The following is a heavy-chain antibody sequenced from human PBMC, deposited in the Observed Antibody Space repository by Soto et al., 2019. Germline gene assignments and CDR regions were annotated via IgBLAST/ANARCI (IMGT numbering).Heavy chain of an antibody. V-gene: IGHV3-21*01. D-gene: IGHD3-10*01. J-gene: IGHJ3*02. Sequence: GSLRLSCAASGFTFSSYSMNWVRQAPGKGLEWVSSISSSSSYIYYADSVKGRFTISRDNAKNSLYLQMNSLRAEDTAVYYCARDWRRGAFDIWGQGTTVTVSS. CDR2: ISSSSSYI. CDR3: ARDWRRGAFDI. CDR1: GFTFSSYS.